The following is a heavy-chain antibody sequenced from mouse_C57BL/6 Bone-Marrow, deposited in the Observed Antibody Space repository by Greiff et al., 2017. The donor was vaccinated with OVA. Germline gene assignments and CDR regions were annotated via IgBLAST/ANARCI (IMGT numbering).Heavy chain of an antibody. V-gene: IGHV1-42*01. CDR2: INPSTGGT. Sequence: VQLKQSGPELVKPRASVKISCKASGYSFTGYYMNWVKQSPEKSLEWIGEINPSTGGTTYNQKFKAKATLTVDKSSSTAYMQLKSLTSEDSAVYYCARGGTSPFAYWGQGTLVTVSA. D-gene: IGHD4-1*01. J-gene: IGHJ3*01. CDR1: GYSFTGYY. CDR3: ARGGTSPFAY.